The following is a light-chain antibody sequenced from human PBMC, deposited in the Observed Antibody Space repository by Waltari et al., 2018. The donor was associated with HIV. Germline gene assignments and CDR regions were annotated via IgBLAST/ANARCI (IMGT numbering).Light chain of an antibody. CDR2: EVN. CDR3: NSYAGSNNWV. Sequence: QSALTQPPSASGSPGQSVTISCTGTSSDVGGSTSVSWYQQHPGKAPKLMIYEVNKRPSGVPDRFSGSKSANTASLTVSGLQADDEADYYCNSYAGSNNWVFGGGTKLTVL. V-gene: IGLV2-8*01. CDR1: SSDVGGSTS. J-gene: IGLJ3*02.